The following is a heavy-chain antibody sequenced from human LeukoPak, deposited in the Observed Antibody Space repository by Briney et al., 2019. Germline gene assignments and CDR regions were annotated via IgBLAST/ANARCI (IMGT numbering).Heavy chain of an antibody. D-gene: IGHD1-1*01. V-gene: IGHV3-23*01. CDR1: GFAFSNYA. Sequence: GGSLRLYCVASGFAFSNYAASWFRQAPGKGLEWVSTVGRGGGDTYYADSVRGRFTISKDSSKNTLQMNSLSADDTAMYYCVKHSGGVYGNSDYWGQGTLVTVSS. CDR3: VKHSGGVYGNSDY. J-gene: IGHJ4*02. CDR2: VGRGGGDT.